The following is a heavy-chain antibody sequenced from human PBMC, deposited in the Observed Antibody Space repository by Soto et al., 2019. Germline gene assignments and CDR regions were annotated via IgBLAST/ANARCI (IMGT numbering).Heavy chain of an antibody. V-gene: IGHV1-69*01. CDR2: IIPIFGTA. Sequence: QVQLVQSGAEVKKPGSSVKVSCKASGGTFSSYAISWVRQAPGQGLEWMGGIIPIFGTANYAQKFQGRVTITADESTSTGYMEVSSLRSEDTVVYYCARAGDRRDYYYGMDVWGQGTTVTVSS. CDR3: ARAGDRRDYYYGMDV. CDR1: GGTFSSYA. D-gene: IGHD3-16*01. J-gene: IGHJ6*02.